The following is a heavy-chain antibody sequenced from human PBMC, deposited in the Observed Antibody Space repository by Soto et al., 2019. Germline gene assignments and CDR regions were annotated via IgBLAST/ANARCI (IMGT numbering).Heavy chain of an antibody. CDR2: ISSNGGST. V-gene: IGHV3-64D*06. CDR3: SGTGYSSSWYS. J-gene: IGHJ4*02. Sequence: SCKASGGTFSSYAISWVRQAPGKGLEYVSAISSNGGSTYYADSVKGRFTISRDNSKNTLYLQMSSLRAEDTAVYYCSGTGYSSSWYSWGQGTLVTVSS. CDR1: GGTFSSYA. D-gene: IGHD6-13*01.